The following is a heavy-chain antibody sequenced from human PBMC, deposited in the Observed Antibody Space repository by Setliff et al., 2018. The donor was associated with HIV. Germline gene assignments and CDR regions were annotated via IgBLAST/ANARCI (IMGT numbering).Heavy chain of an antibody. CDR1: GYTLTKLS. J-gene: IGHJ4*02. CDR2: FDPEDGET. V-gene: IGHV1-24*01. Sequence: ASVKVSCKVSGYTLTKLSIHWVRQGPGKGLEWMGGFDPEDGETIYAQKFQGRVTMTEDTSIDTAYIRMSSLRSEDTAVYYCATRPRDDFWSGFDYWGRGTLGTV. CDR3: ATRPRDDFWSGFDY. D-gene: IGHD3-3*01.